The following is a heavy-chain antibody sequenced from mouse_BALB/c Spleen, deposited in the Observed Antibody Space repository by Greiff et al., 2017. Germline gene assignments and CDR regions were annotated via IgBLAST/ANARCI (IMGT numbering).Heavy chain of an antibody. CDR2: IDTSDSYT. Sequence: VQLQQPGAELVMPGASVKMSCTASGYTFTDYWMHWVQQRPGQGLEWIGAIDTSDSYTNYNEKFKGKATLTVDESSSTAYMQLSSLTSEDSAVYCCARGGGNYEGAMDYWGQGTSVTVSS. D-gene: IGHD1-1*02. V-gene: IGHV1-69*01. CDR3: ARGGGNYEGAMDY. J-gene: IGHJ4*01. CDR1: GYTFTDYW.